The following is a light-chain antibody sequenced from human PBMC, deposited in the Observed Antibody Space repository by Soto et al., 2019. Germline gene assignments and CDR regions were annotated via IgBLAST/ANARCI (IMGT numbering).Light chain of an antibody. CDR1: QSVSST. J-gene: IGKJ1*01. CDR3: QQYNNWPPWT. CDR2: GAS. Sequence: EIVMTQSPATLSVSPGERATLSCRASQSVSSTLAWYQQKPGQAPRLLIYGASTRATDIPARFSGSGSGTEFTLTISSLQSEDFAVYSCQQYNNWPPWTFGQGTKVEIK. V-gene: IGKV3-15*01.